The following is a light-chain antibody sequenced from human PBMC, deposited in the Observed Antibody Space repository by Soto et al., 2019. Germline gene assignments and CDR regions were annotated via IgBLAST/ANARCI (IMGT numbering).Light chain of an antibody. J-gene: IGKJ1*01. V-gene: IGKV1-5*01. CDR2: DAS. CDR3: QQYSSYST. CDR1: QSISNW. Sequence: DIQMTQSPSSLSASVGDRVTITCRASQSISNWLAWYQQKPGKAPKLLIYDASTLESGVPSRFSGGGFGTDFTLTISSLQPDDFANYYCQQYSSYSTFGQGTKVDIK.